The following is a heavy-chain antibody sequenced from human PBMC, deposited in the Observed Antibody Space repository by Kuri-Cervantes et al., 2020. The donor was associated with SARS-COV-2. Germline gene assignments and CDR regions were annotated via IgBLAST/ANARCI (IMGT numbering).Heavy chain of an antibody. Sequence: GGSLRLSCAASGFTFSSYSMNWVRQAPGKGLEWVSGISGSGGDTYYADSVKGRFTISRDNSKNTLYLQMNSLRAEDTAVYYCAKDKSPYYDFWSGYSYYFDYWGQGTLVTVSS. D-gene: IGHD3-3*01. J-gene: IGHJ4*02. CDR2: ISGSGGDT. CDR1: GFTFSSYS. CDR3: AKDKSPYYDFWSGYSYYFDY. V-gene: IGHV3-23*01.